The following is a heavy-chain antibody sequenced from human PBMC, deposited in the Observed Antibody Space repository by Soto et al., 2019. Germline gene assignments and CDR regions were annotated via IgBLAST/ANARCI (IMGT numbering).Heavy chain of an antibody. V-gene: IGHV3-21*01. CDR1: GFAFSNYS. CDR3: ARRHGDFVPMWYFDY. CDR2: ISGSGSYM. Sequence: EVQLVESGGGLVKPGGSLRLSCAPSGFAFSNYSMNWVRQAPGKGLEWVSSISGSGSYMYYADSVKGRFTISRDNTKNSLFLQMNSLRAEDTAVYYCARRHGDFVPMWYFDYWGQGTLVTVSS. J-gene: IGHJ4*02. D-gene: IGHD4-17*01.